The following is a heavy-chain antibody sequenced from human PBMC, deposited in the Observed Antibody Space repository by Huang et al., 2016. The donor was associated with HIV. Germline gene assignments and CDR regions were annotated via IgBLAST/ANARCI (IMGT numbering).Heavy chain of an antibody. CDR1: GESFSGFY. J-gene: IGHJ4*02. V-gene: IGHV4-34*01. D-gene: IGHD3-10*01. CDR2: IKHSGNT. Sequence: QVHLQQWGARLLKPSETLSLTCAVYGESFSGFYWSWIRQAPGQGLDWIGEIKHSGNTNDNPSLESRVTISGETSKNQFSLKVTSVTVADTAIYYCARGRNFYGSVSSYNLYYFDYWGQGTPVTVSS. CDR3: ARGRNFYGSVSSYNLYYFDY.